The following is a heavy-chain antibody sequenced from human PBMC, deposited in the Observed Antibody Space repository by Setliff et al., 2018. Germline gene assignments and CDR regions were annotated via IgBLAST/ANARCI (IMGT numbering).Heavy chain of an antibody. Sequence: ASVTVSCKASGYTFTTYYMHWVRQAPGQGLEWMGVINPGDGSTTYAQKFQGRVKMTRDTSTNTVYMQLNSLRFEDRAVYYCARENTAKNFWGEESDYWGQGTQVTVSS. CDR1: GYTFTTYY. J-gene: IGHJ4*02. D-gene: IGHD3-3*01. CDR3: ARENTAKNFWGEESDY. V-gene: IGHV1-46*01. CDR2: INPGDGST.